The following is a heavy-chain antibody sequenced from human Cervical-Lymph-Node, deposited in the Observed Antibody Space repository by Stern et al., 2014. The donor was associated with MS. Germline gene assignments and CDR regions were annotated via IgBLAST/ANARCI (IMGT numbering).Heavy chain of an antibody. CDR2: IYFSGST. D-gene: IGHD6-6*01. Sequence: QLQLQESGPGLVKPSQTLSLTCTVSGGSISSGAYYWSWIRQHPGKGLEWIGYIYFSGSTYYNPSLKSRVTISVDTSKNHFSLKLSSVTAADTAVFYCARGIAALSFDSWGQGTLVTVSS. CDR3: ARGIAALSFDS. V-gene: IGHV4-31*03. J-gene: IGHJ4*02. CDR1: GGSISSGAYY.